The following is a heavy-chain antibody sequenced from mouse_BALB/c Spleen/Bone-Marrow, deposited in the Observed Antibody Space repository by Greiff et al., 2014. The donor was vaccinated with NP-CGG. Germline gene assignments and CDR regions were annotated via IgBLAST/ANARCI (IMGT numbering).Heavy chain of an antibody. V-gene: IGHV4-1*02. J-gene: IGHJ3*01. CDR2: INPDSSTI. D-gene: IGHD2-4*01. CDR3: ARGYYDYPAWFAY. CDR1: GFDFSRYW. Sequence: LKESGGSLKLSCAASGFDFSRYWMSWVRQAPGKGLEWIGEINPDSSTINYTPSLKDKFIISRDNAKNTLYLQMSKVRSEDTALYYCARGYYDYPAWFAYWGQGTLVTVS.